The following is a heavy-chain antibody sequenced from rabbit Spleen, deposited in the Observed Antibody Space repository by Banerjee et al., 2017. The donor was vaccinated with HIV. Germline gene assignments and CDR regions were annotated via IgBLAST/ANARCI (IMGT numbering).Heavy chain of an antibody. J-gene: IGHJ4*01. CDR1: GFDFSTYYM. V-gene: IGHV1S45*01. D-gene: IGHD8-1*01. Sequence: QEQLKESGGGLVQPGGSLKLSCKASGFDFSTYYMSWVRQAPGKGLEWIGCIYTGNGKTYYASWAKGRFTISKSSSTTVTLQMTSLTAADTATYFCARDAGTGDYIDVYFSLWGPGTLVTVS. CDR3: ARDAGTGDYIDVYFSL. CDR2: IYTGNGKT.